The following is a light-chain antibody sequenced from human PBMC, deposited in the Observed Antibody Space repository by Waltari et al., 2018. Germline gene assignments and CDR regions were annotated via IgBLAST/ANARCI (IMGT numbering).Light chain of an antibody. V-gene: IGLV2-23*01. Sequence: QSALTQPASVSGSPGQSITISCTGTSSDVGSYNIVSWYQQHPGKSPKLMIYEGSKRPSGVSNRFSGSKSGNTASLTISGLQAEDEADYYCCSYAGIGTLYVFGTGTKVTVL. J-gene: IGLJ1*01. CDR1: SSDVGSYNI. CDR3: CSYAGIGTLYV. CDR2: EGS.